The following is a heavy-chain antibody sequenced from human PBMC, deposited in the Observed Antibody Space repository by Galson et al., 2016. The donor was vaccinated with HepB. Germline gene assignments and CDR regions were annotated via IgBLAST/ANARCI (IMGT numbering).Heavy chain of an antibody. CDR2: ISGRGGGT. J-gene: IGHJ4*02. V-gene: IGHV3-23*01. CDR1: GFTFSDYA. CDR3: ARDDYFRLGY. Sequence: SLRLSCAASGFTFSDYALNWVRQAPGKGLEWVSTISGRGGGTYYADSVKGRFTISRDNSKNTLFLQMNSLRAEDTAVYYCARDDYFRLGYWGQGTLVTVSS. D-gene: IGHD3-16*01.